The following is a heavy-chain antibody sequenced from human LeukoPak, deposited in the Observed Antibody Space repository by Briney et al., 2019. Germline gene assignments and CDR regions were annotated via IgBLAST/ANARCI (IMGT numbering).Heavy chain of an antibody. CDR3: AKGPSFTIFGVVTA. V-gene: IGHV3-48*03. J-gene: IGHJ5*02. D-gene: IGHD3-3*01. Sequence: PGGSLGLSCAASGFTFSSYEMNWVRQAPGKGLEWVSYISSSGSTIYYADSVKGRFTISRDNARNSLYLQMNSLRAEDTALYYCAKGPSFTIFGVVTAWGQGTLVTVSS. CDR2: ISSSGSTI. CDR1: GFTFSSYE.